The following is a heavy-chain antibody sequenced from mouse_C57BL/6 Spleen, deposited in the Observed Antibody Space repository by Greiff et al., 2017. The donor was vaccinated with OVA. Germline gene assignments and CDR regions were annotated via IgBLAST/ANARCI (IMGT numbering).Heavy chain of an antibody. J-gene: IGHJ4*01. V-gene: IGHV5-6*01. CDR1: GFTFSSYG. Sequence: EVQVVESGGDLVKPGGSLKLSCAASGFTFSSYGMSWVRQTPDKRLEWVATISSGGSYTYYPDSVKGRFTISRDNAKNTLYLQMSSLKSEDTAMYYCARQNYYGSSTGAMDYWGQGTSVTVSS. D-gene: IGHD1-1*01. CDR2: ISSGGSYT. CDR3: ARQNYYGSSTGAMDY.